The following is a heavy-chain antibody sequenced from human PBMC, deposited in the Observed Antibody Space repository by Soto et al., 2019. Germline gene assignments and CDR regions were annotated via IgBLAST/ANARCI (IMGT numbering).Heavy chain of an antibody. J-gene: IGHJ6*02. CDR1: GFNFNSYT. CDR2: ISSSGYI. Sequence: EVQLVESGGGLVKPGGSLRLSCAASGFNFNSYTINWVRQAPGKRLEWLSSISSSGYIFSTASVRCRITIFRDNDKNSVYLESNSLKAADTAVYVCARDCSGGSCNTGIDVWGQGTTVTVSS. V-gene: IGHV3-21*01. D-gene: IGHD2-15*01. CDR3: ARDCSGGSCNTGIDV.